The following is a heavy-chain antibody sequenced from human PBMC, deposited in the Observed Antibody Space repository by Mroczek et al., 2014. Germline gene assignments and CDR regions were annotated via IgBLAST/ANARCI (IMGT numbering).Heavy chain of an antibody. Sequence: VQLVESGGGLVQPGRSLRLSCAASGFTFDDYAMHWVRQAPGKGLEWVSGISWNSGSIGYADSVKGRFTISRDNAKNSLYLQMNSLRAEDTALYYCAKDGYSSGWSRGELDYWGQGTLVTVSS. CDR3: AKDGYSSGWSRGELDY. J-gene: IGHJ4*02. V-gene: IGHV3-9*01. CDR1: GFTFDDYA. CDR2: ISWNSGSI. D-gene: IGHD6-19*01.